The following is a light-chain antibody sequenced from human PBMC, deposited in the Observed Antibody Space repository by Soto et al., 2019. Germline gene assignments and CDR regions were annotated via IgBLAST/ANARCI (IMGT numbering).Light chain of an antibody. V-gene: IGLV2-14*01. Sequence: QSVLTQPASVSGSPGQSITISCTGTSSDVGGYNYVSWYQQHPGKAPKLMIYEVSNRPSGVSNRFSGSKSGNTASLTISGLQAEDEADYYCSSYTSGSTPCVFGTGTKVTLL. J-gene: IGLJ1*01. CDR2: EVS. CDR1: SSDVGGYNY. CDR3: SSYTSGSTPCV.